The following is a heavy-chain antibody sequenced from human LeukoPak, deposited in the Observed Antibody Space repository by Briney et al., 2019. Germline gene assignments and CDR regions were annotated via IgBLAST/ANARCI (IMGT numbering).Heavy chain of an antibody. Sequence: QTGGSLRLSCAASGFSFSNYDFHWVRQATGKGLEWDSAIGSGGGTYYPGSVKGRFTISRENGKNTFYLQMNSPTAGDTAVYYCARVAAAGDYWGQGTLVTVSS. V-gene: IGHV3-13*01. CDR2: IGSGGGT. J-gene: IGHJ4*02. CDR3: ARVAAAGDY. D-gene: IGHD6-13*01. CDR1: GFSFSNYD.